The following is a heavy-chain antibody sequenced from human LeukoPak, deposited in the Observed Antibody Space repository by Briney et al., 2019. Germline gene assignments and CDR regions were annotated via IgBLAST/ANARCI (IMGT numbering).Heavy chain of an antibody. J-gene: IGHJ4*02. CDR1: GITLSNYG. CDR2: ISGSGGST. V-gene: IGHV3-23*01. CDR3: AKRGVVIRVILVGFHKEAYYFDS. D-gene: IGHD3-22*01. Sequence: GGSLRLSCSVSGITLSNYGMSWVRQAPGKGLEWVAGISGSGGSTNYADSVKGRFTISRDNPKDTLYLQMNSLRAEDTAVYFCAKRGVVIRVILVGFHKEAYYFDSWGQGALVTVSS.